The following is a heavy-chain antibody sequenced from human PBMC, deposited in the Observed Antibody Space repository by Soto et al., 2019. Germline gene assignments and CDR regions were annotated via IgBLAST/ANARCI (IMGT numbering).Heavy chain of an antibody. V-gene: IGHV3-23*01. CDR3: AAPRRSTGWYFDL. D-gene: IGHD2-2*01. Sequence: DVRLLESGGGLVQPGGSLRLSCAASGFTFSSYAMGWVRQAPGKGLEWVSRIIGTGGTTYYTDSVQGRFTISRDNSKNTLYLQMNSLRAEDTAVYYCAAPRRSTGWYFDLWGRGTLVTVSS. CDR1: GFTFSSYA. J-gene: IGHJ2*01. CDR2: IIGTGGTT.